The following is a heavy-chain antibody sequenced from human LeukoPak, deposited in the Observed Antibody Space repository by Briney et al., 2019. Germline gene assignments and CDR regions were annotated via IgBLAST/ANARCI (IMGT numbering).Heavy chain of an antibody. Sequence: PSETLSLTCAVYGGSFSGYYWSWIRQPPGKGLEWIGEINHSGSTNYNPSLKSRVTISVDTSKNQFSLKLSSVTAADTAVHYCARHSNHYYGSGGLAVYYYYYGMDVWGQGTTVTVSS. CDR2: INHSGST. J-gene: IGHJ6*02. CDR1: GGSFSGYY. CDR3: ARHSNHYYGSGGLAVYYYYYGMDV. D-gene: IGHD3-10*01. V-gene: IGHV4-34*01.